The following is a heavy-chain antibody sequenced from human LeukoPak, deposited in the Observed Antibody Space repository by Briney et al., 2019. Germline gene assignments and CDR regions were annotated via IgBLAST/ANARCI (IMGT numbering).Heavy chain of an antibody. CDR2: ISGSGGST. J-gene: IGHJ6*03. CDR1: GFTFSSYA. V-gene: IGHV3-23*01. CDR3: AKDKASYCGGDCYSNYYYYMDV. Sequence: GGSLRLSCAASGFTFSSYAMSWVRQAPGKGLEWVSAISGSGGSTYYADSVKGRFTIPRDNSKNTLYLQMNSLRAEDTAVYYCAKDKASYCGGDCYSNYYYYMDVWGKGTTVTVSS. D-gene: IGHD2-21*02.